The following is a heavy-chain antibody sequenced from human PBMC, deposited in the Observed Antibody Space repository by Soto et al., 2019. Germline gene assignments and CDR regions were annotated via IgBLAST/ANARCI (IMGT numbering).Heavy chain of an antibody. CDR3: ARDTRGYSGYDDVFDI. CDR1: GYTFTSYG. CDR2: ISAYNGNT. Sequence: ASVKVSCKASGYTFTSYGISWVRQAPGQGLEWMGWISAYNGNTNYAQKLQGRVTMTTDTSTSTAYMELRSLRSDDTAVYYCARDTRGYSGYDDVFDIWGQGTMVTGSS. V-gene: IGHV1-18*01. J-gene: IGHJ3*02. D-gene: IGHD5-12*01.